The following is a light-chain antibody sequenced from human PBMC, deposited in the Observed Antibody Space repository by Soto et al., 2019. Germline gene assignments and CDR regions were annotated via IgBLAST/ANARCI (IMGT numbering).Light chain of an antibody. Sequence: QSVLTQPPSASGTPGQRGTISCSGSSSNIGSNYVYWYQQLPGTAPKLLIYRNNQRPSGVPDRFSGSKSGTSASLAISGLRSEDEADYYCAAWDDSLSGRVFGGRTKLTVL. CDR3: AAWDDSLSGRV. J-gene: IGLJ3*02. CDR2: RNN. CDR1: SSNIGSNY. V-gene: IGLV1-47*01.